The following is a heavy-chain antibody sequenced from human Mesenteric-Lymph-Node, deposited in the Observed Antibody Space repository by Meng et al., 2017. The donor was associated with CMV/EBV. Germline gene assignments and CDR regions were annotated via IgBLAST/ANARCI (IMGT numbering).Heavy chain of an antibody. CDR2: IYYSGST. Sequence: SETLSLTCAVYGGSFSGYYWSWIRQPPGKGLEWIGYIYYSGSTNYNPSLKSRVTISVDTSKNQFSLKLSSVTAADTAVYYCARGGFGELLIWGQGTLVTVSS. V-gene: IGHV4-59*01. CDR1: GGSFSGYY. J-gene: IGHJ4*02. D-gene: IGHD3-10*01. CDR3: ARGGFGELLI.